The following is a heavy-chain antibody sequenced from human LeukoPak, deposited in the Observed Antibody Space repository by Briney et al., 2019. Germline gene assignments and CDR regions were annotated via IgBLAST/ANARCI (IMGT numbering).Heavy chain of an antibody. V-gene: IGHV3-74*01. Sequence: GGSLRLSCAASGFTFSSYWMHWVRKAPGKGLVWVSRINSDGRSTTYADSVKGRFSISRDNSKNTLYLQMNSLRVEATAVYYCARGRDDSSAYRDLDYWGQGTLVTVSS. J-gene: IGHJ4*02. CDR3: ARGRDDSSAYRDLDY. CDR1: GFTFSSYW. D-gene: IGHD3-22*01. CDR2: INSDGRST.